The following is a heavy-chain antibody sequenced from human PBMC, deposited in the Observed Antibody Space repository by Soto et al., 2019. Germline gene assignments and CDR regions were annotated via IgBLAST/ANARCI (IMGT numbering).Heavy chain of an antibody. CDR1: GDSISSSTYY. Sequence: SETLSLTCTVSGDSISSSTYYWGWIRQPPRKGLEWIGNIYYSGTTNYNPSLKSRVTISVDTSKNQFSLKLSSVTAADTAVYYCARVRGAAAGTRYYYYYGMDVWGQGTTVTVSS. CDR3: ARVRGAAAGTRYYYYYGMDV. CDR2: IYYSGTT. V-gene: IGHV4-39*07. J-gene: IGHJ6*02. D-gene: IGHD6-13*01.